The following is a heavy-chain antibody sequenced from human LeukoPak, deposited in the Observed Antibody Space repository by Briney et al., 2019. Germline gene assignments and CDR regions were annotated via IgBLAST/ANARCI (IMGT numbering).Heavy chain of an antibody. Sequence: PGGSLRLSCEASGFTFSDYWMTWVRQASGKGLEWVANINYNGSETYYVDSVKGRFAISRDNAKNSLFLQMNSLRAEDTAVYYCARAGEDILTGYLPAELIRSVYWGQGTLVTVSS. D-gene: IGHD3-9*01. CDR2: INYNGSET. J-gene: IGHJ4*02. CDR3: ARAGEDILTGYLPAELIRSVY. CDR1: GFTFSDYW. V-gene: IGHV3-7*01.